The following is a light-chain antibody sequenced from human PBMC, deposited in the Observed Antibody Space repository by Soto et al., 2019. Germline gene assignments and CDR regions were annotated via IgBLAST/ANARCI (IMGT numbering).Light chain of an antibody. Sequence: EIVLTQSPGTLSLSPGERATLSCRASQSVSNNYLAWYQQRPGQAPRLLIYGASSRATGIPDRFSGSGSGTDFTLTIGRLEPEDFAVYYCLQYGGSPRTFGQGTKVEIK. CDR3: LQYGGSPRT. CDR1: QSVSNNY. CDR2: GAS. J-gene: IGKJ1*01. V-gene: IGKV3-20*01.